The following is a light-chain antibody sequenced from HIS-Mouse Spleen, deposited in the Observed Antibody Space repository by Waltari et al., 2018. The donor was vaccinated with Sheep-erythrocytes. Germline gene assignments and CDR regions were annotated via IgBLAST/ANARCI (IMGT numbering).Light chain of an antibody. CDR2: QDT. Sequence: SSELTQPPSVSVSPGQTASITCSGDKLGDKYACWYQQKPGQSPVLVIYQDTKRPSGKPERVSGCNSGNTATLTISGTQAMDEADYYCQAWDSSIVVFGGGTKLTVL. J-gene: IGLJ2*01. CDR1: KLGDKY. V-gene: IGLV3-1*01. CDR3: QAWDSSIVV.